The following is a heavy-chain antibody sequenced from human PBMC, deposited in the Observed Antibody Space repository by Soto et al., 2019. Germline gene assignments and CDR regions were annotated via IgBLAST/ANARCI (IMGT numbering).Heavy chain of an antibody. CDR2: IIPMLGIA. V-gene: IGHV1-69*08. CDR3: AREGYYDSSGSWFDP. Sequence: QVQLVQSGAEVKKPGSSVRVSCKASGGTFSTYTISWVRQAPGQGLEWMGRIIPMLGIANYAQKFQGRVMITADKSTNTAYMELSSLRSEDTAVYYCAREGYYDSSGSWFDPWGQGTLVTVST. D-gene: IGHD3-22*01. CDR1: GGTFSTYT. J-gene: IGHJ5*02.